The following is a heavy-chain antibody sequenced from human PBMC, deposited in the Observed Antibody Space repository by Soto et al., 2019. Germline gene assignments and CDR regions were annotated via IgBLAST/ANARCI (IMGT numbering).Heavy chain of an antibody. D-gene: IGHD6-6*01. J-gene: IGHJ3*02. CDR2: MNPNSGNT. Sequence: ASVKVSCKASGYTFTSYDINWVRQATGQGLEWMGWMNPNSGNTGYVQKFQGRVTMTRNTSISTAYMELSSLRSEDTAVYYCARGHSSYDAFDIWGQGTMVTVSS. CDR1: GYTFTSYD. CDR3: ARGHSSYDAFDI. V-gene: IGHV1-8*01.